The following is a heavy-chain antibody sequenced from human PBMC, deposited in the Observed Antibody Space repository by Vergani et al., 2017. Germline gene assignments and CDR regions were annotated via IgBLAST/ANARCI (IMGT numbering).Heavy chain of an antibody. V-gene: IGHV3-30-3*01. CDR1: GFTFSSYA. J-gene: IGHJ3*02. CDR3: ARDISADCSSTSCYSGAFDI. Sequence: MQLVESGGGLVKPGGSLRLSCAASGFTFSSYAMHWVRQAPGKGLEWVAVISYDGSNKYYADSVKGRFTISRDNSKNTLYLQMNSLRAEDTAVYYCARDISADCSSTSCYSGAFDIWGQGTMVTVSS. CDR2: ISYDGSNK. D-gene: IGHD2-2*02.